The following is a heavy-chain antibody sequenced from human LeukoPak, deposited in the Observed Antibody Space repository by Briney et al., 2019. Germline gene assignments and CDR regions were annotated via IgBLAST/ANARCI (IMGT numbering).Heavy chain of an antibody. CDR3: AREATADILTGYYTSPHFDY. Sequence: PSETLSLTCTDSGGSISSYYWSWIRQPPGNGLEWIGYIYYSGSTNYNPSLKSRVTISVDTSKNQFSLKLSSVTAADTAVYYCAREATADILTGYYTSPHFDYWGQGTLVTVSS. D-gene: IGHD3-9*01. J-gene: IGHJ4*02. CDR1: GGSISSYY. CDR2: IYYSGST. V-gene: IGHV4-59*12.